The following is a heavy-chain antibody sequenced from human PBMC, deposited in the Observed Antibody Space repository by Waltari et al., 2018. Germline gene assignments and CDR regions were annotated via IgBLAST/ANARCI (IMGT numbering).Heavy chain of an antibody. Sequence: QLQLQQWGAGVLQPSETLSLTCAVYGGSLSSYYWGWIRQPPGEGLAWIGGINHSGYTNYNPALRSRVTLLGDTSKSQFSLKLNSVTAADTAVYYCVRLEDCTGPGGNCYSGDSFAMDVWGQGTTVTVSS. V-gene: IGHV4-34*02. D-gene: IGHD2-8*02. CDR3: VRLEDCTGPGGNCYSGDSFAMDV. J-gene: IGHJ6*02. CDR2: INHSGYT. CDR1: GGSLSSYY.